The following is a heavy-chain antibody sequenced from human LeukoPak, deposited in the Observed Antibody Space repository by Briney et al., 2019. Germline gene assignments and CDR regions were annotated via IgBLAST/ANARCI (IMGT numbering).Heavy chain of an antibody. J-gene: IGHJ4*02. CDR1: GYSISSGYY. V-gene: IGHV4-38-2*02. CDR3: AREVISTTNY. Sequence: PSETLSLICTVSGYSISSGYYWGWIRQPPGKGLEWIGSIYHSGSTYYNPSLKSRVTISVDTSKNQFSLKLSSVTAADTAVYYCAREVISTTNYWGQGTLVTVSS. CDR2: IYHSGST. D-gene: IGHD3-22*01.